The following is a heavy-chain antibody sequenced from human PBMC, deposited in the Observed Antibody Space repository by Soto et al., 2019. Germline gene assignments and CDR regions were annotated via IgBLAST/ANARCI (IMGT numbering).Heavy chain of an antibody. Sequence: QVQLQESGPGLVKPSQTLSLTCTVSGGSITSDNYSWTWIRQPPGKGLEWIGYIYYGGSTYYNPSLKSRVTISVDKAKNQLSLSLSSVTAADTAVYYCARAQLVGYYFDSWGQGTLVTVSS. D-gene: IGHD2-2*01. CDR1: GGSITSDNYS. CDR3: ARAQLVGYYFDS. V-gene: IGHV4-30-4*08. J-gene: IGHJ4*02. CDR2: IYYGGST.